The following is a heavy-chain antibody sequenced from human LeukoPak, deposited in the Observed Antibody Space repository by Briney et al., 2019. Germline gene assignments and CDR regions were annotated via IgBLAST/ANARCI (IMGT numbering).Heavy chain of an antibody. J-gene: IGHJ4*02. CDR3: ARNKVPWYYFDY. CDR1: GGSISSSSYY. D-gene: IGHD2-8*02. CDR2: IYTSGST. Sequence: SETLSLTCTVSGGSISSSSYYWSWIRQPAGKGLEWIGRIYTSGSTNYNPSLKSRVTMSVDTSKNQFSLKLSSVTAADTAVYYCARNKVPWYYFDYWGQGTLVTVSS. V-gene: IGHV4-61*02.